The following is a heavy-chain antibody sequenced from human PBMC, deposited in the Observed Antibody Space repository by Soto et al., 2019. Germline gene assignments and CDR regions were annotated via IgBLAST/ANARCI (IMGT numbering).Heavy chain of an antibody. Sequence: QVQLVQSGAEVKKPGASVKVSCKASGYTFTSYGISWVRQAPGQGLEWMGWISAYNGNTNYAQKLQGRVNMTTDTSTSTAYMELRSLRSDDTAVYYCARYLPFIVVPAAMGPDYYYYGMDVWGQGTTVTVSS. D-gene: IGHD2-2*01. CDR1: GYTFTSYG. CDR2: ISAYNGNT. V-gene: IGHV1-18*04. CDR3: ARYLPFIVVPAAMGPDYYYYGMDV. J-gene: IGHJ6*02.